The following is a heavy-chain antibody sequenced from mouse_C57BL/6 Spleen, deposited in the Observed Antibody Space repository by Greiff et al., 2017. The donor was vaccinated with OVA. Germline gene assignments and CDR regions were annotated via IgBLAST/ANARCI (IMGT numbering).Heavy chain of an antibody. V-gene: IGHV6-3*01. J-gene: IGHJ3*01. CDR1: GFTFSNYW. Sequence: EVKLMESGGGLVQPGGSMKLSCVASGFTFSNYWMNWVRQSPEKGLEWVGQIRLKSDNYATHYAESVKGRFTFSRDDSKSSVYLQMNNLRAEDTEIYYCTESNYEAPFAYWGQGTLVTVSA. CDR2: IRLKSDNYAT. CDR3: TESNYEAPFAY. D-gene: IGHD2-5*01.